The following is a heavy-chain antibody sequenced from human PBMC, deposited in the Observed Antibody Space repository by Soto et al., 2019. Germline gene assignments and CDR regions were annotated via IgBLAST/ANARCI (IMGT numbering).Heavy chain of an antibody. CDR3: ARGLRYFDWPICDY. J-gene: IGHJ4*02. D-gene: IGHD3-9*01. CDR1: GGSISSGDYY. V-gene: IGHV4-30-4*01. Sequence: KPSETLSLTCTVSGGSISSGDYYWSWIRQPPGKGLEWIGYIYYSGSTYYNPSLKSRVTISVDTSKNQFSLKLSSVTAADTAVYYCARGLRYFDWPICDYWGQGTLVTVSS. CDR2: IYYSGST.